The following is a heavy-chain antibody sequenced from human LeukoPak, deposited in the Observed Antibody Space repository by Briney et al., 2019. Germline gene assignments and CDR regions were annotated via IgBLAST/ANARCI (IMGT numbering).Heavy chain of an antibody. D-gene: IGHD1-14*01. CDR2: IGPTGSDR. V-gene: IGHV3-21*06. CDR1: GLTFSTSG. Sequence: GGSLRISCTASGLTFSTSGFNWVRQAPGKGLEWVASIGPTGSDRYHADSIKGRFTISRDNANNFLYLQMNSLRAGDTAVYYCATETNGRHYDYWGQGTLLTVSS. J-gene: IGHJ4*02. CDR3: ATETNGRHYDY.